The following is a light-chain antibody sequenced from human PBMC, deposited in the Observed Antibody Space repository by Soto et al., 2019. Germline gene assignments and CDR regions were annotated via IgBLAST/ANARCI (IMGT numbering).Light chain of an antibody. Sequence: DIQMTQSPSTLSASVGDRVTITCRASQSISSWLAWYQQKPGKAPKLLIYKASSLESGVPSRFSGSGSGTEFTLTISSLQPDDFATYYCQQRSNWPRLTFGGGTKVDIK. V-gene: IGKV1-5*03. CDR3: QQRSNWPRLT. CDR2: KAS. J-gene: IGKJ4*01. CDR1: QSISSW.